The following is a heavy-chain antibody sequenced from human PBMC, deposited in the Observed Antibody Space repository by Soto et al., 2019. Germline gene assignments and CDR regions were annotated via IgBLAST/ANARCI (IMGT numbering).Heavy chain of an antibody. CDR1: GYTFTSYA. J-gene: IGHJ4*02. V-gene: IGHV1-3*01. D-gene: IGHD2-15*01. CDR3: AADSRYCSGGNCEDY. Sequence: ASVKVSCKASGYTFTSYAMNWVRQAPGQRLEWMGWINAGNGNTKYSQKFQGRVTITRDTSASTAYMELSSLRSEDTAVYYCAADSRYCSGGNCEDYWGQGTLVTVSS. CDR2: INAGNGNT.